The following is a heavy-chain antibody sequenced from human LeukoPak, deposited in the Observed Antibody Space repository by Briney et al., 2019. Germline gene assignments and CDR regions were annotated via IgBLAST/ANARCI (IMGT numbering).Heavy chain of an antibody. CDR2: ISYSGSA. D-gene: IGHD3-10*01. Sequence: SETLSLTCTFSGGSVSSYYWSWIRQPPGKGLEWIGYISYSGSANYNPSLKSRVTISVDTSKNQFSLKLSSVTAADTAVYYCARYYYDSGPFDYWGQGTLVTVSS. CDR3: ARYYYDSGPFDY. CDR1: GGSVSSYY. J-gene: IGHJ4*02. V-gene: IGHV4-59*02.